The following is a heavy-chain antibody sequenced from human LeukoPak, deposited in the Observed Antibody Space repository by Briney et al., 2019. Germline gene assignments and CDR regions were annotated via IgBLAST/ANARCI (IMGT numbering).Heavy chain of an antibody. CDR1: GFPFDDYG. V-gene: IGHV3-20*04. CDR3: ARDIVLIAVAVRGSFDI. CDR2: INWNGGST. D-gene: IGHD6-19*01. Sequence: RTGGSLRLSCAASGFPFDDYGMNWVRQAPGKGLEWVSGINWNGGSTGYADSVKGRFTISGDNAKNSLYLQMNSLRAEDTALYYCARDIVLIAVAVRGSFDIWGQGTMVTVSS. J-gene: IGHJ3*02.